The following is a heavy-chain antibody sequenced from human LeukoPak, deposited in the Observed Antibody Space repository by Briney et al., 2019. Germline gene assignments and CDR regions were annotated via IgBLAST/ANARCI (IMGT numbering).Heavy chain of an antibody. CDR2: MNPNSGTT. Sequence: ASVKVSCKASGYTFTNYDINWVRQATGQGLEWMGWMNPNSGTTGYAQKFLGRVTITRNTSISTTYMELSSLRSEDTAVYYCARGRSPGTSMEYYYYMDVWGKGTTVTVSS. D-gene: IGHD1-1*01. CDR3: ARGRSPGTSMEYYYYMDV. J-gene: IGHJ6*03. V-gene: IGHV1-8*03. CDR1: GYTFTNYD.